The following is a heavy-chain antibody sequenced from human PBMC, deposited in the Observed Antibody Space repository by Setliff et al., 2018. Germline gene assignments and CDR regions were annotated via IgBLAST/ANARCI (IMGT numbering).Heavy chain of an antibody. J-gene: IGHJ4*02. CDR1: GFTFNHFA. CDR3: AKAGGSGFGMDYLDS. CDR2: ISGDSSFT. D-gene: IGHD3-3*01. V-gene: IGHV3-23*01. Sequence: HPGGSLRLSCATSGFTFNHFAMAWVRQAPGKGLEWVSIISGDSSFTNYADSVRGRATIFRDSSGNNVYLHMNSLTAADSAMYYCAKAGGSGFGMDYLDSWGQGTLVTSPQ.